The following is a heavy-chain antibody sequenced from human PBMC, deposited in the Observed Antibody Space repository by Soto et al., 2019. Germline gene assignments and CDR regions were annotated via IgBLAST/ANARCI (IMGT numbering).Heavy chain of an antibody. J-gene: IGHJ6*02. CDR3: ARARAAAGNSRWRMDV. CDR2: IYSGGST. V-gene: IGHV3-53*03. D-gene: IGHD6-13*01. Sequence: QSGGSLRLSCAASGFTVSSNYMSWVRQAPGKGLEWVSVIYSGGSTYYADSVKGRFTISRDNSQNTLYLRLNSLRAEDTAVFYRARARAAAGNSRWRMDVWGQGTTVTVSS. CDR1: GFTVSSNY.